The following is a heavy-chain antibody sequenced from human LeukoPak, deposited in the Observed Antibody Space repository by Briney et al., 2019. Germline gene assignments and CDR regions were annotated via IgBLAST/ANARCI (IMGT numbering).Heavy chain of an antibody. Sequence: GGSPRLSCAASGFIISSYVMSWVRQAPGKGLEWVSGITSGGSTYYADSVKGRFTISRDNSKNTQYLQMNSLRAEDTAVYYCAKGGMSSSGLGDWGQGTLVTVSS. J-gene: IGHJ4*02. CDR2: ITSGGST. CDR3: AKGGMSSSGLGD. V-gene: IGHV3-23*01. CDR1: GFIISSYV. D-gene: IGHD3-22*01.